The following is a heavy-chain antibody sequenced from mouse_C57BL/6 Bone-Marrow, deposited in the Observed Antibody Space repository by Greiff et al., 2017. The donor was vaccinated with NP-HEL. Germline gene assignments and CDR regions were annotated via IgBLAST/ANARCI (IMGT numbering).Heavy chain of an antibody. CDR1: GYTFTSYG. CDR3: ARQIYYDYEGFAY. J-gene: IGHJ3*01. D-gene: IGHD2-4*01. V-gene: IGHV1-81*01. CDR2: IYPRSGNT. Sequence: QVQLQQSGAELARPGASVKLSCKASGYTFTSYGISWVKQRTGQGLEWIGEIYPRSGNTYYNEKFKGKATLTADKSSSTAYMELRSLTSEDSAVYFCARQIYYDYEGFAYWGQGTLVTVSA.